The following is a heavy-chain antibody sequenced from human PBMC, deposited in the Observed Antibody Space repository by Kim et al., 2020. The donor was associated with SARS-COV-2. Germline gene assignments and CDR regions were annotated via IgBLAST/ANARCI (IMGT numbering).Heavy chain of an antibody. Sequence: GESLKISCKGSGYSFTSYWIGWVRQMPGKGLEWMGIIYPGDSDTRYSPSFQGQVTISADKSISTAYLQWSSLKASDTAMYYCARRAQYYDFWSGYSKGGNLRGYFDYWGQGTLVTVSS. CDR1: GYSFTSYW. D-gene: IGHD3-3*01. CDR2: IYPGDSDT. V-gene: IGHV5-51*01. J-gene: IGHJ4*02. CDR3: ARRAQYYDFWSGYSKGGNLRGYFDY.